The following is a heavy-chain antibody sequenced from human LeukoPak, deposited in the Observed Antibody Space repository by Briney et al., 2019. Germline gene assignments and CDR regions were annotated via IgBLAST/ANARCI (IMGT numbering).Heavy chain of an antibody. D-gene: IGHD6-19*01. J-gene: IGHJ4*02. Sequence: SETLSLTCAVYPGSFSDYYGSWIRQPPGKGLEWIGEINHSGSTNYNPSLKSRVTISVDTSKKRFSLKLSSVTAADTAVYYCFQQAGRFDYWGQGTLVTVSS. CDR3: FQQAGRFDY. CDR1: PGSFSDYY. V-gene: IGHV4-34*01. CDR2: INHSGST.